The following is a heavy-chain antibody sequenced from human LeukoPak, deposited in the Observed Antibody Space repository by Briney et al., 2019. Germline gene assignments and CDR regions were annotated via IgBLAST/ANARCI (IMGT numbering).Heavy chain of an antibody. CDR3: ARDYGDLPARVPYFDY. CDR1: GFTFSSYS. Sequence: GGSLRLSCAASGFTFSSYSMNWVRQAPGKGLEWVSYISSSSSMIYYADSVKGRFTISRDNAKNSLYLQMKSLGDEDTAIYCCARDYGDLPARVPYFDYWGQGTLVTVSS. D-gene: IGHD4-17*01. CDR2: ISSSSSMI. J-gene: IGHJ4*02. V-gene: IGHV3-48*02.